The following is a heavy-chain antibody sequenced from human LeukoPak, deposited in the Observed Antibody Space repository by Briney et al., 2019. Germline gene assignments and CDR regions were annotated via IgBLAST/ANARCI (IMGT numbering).Heavy chain of an antibody. CDR3: ARGGYCSGAICYSPHSYYMDV. V-gene: IGHV3-7*01. CDR2: IKHGGSEK. J-gene: IGHJ6*03. Sequence: GGPQRLSCAASGFTFSSYWMSWVRQAPGKGLEGVASIKHGGSEKYYVDSVKGRFTISRDNAKNSLFLQMNSLRAEDTAVYYCARGGYCSGAICYSPHSYYMDVWGKGTTVTVSS. D-gene: IGHD2-15*01. CDR1: GFTFSSYW.